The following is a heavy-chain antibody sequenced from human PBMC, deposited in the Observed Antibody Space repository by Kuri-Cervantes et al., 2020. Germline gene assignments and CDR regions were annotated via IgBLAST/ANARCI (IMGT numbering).Heavy chain of an antibody. D-gene: IGHD3-16*01. J-gene: IGHJ4*02. Sequence: GESLKISCRCSGYSLTSYWIGWVRQMPGKGLEWMGVIYPGDSDTRYSPSFQGQVTISVDKSISTAYLQWSSLKASDTAMYYCARLGGYEPYYFDYWGQGTLVTVSS. V-gene: IGHV5-51*01. CDR2: IYPGDSDT. CDR3: ARLGGYEPYYFDY. CDR1: GYSLTSYW.